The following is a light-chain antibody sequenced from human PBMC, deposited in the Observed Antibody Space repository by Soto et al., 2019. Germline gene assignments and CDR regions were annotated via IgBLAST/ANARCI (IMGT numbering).Light chain of an antibody. V-gene: IGKV1-9*01. CDR3: QQLNSYPRT. J-gene: IGKJ3*01. Sequence: DIQLTQSPSFLSASVGDRVTITCRASQGISSYLAWYQQKPGKAPKLLIYAASTLQSGVPSRFSGSGSGTEFTLPIISLQHEDYATDYCQQLNSYPRTFGPGTKVDIK. CDR2: AAS. CDR1: QGISSY.